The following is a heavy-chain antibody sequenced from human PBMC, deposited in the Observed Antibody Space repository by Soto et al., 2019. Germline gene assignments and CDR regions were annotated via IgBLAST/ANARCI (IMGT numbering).Heavy chain of an antibody. CDR1: GFTFTSSA. V-gene: IGHV1-58*02. D-gene: IGHD3-3*01. J-gene: IGHJ3*02. Sequence: ASVKVSCKASGFTFTSSAMQWVRQARGQRLEWIGWIVVGSGNTNYAQKFQERVTITRDMSTSTAYMELSSLRSEDTAVYYCAAPSNDFWSGYLGPDAFDIWGQGTIVTVSS. CDR3: AAPSNDFWSGYLGPDAFDI. CDR2: IVVGSGNT.